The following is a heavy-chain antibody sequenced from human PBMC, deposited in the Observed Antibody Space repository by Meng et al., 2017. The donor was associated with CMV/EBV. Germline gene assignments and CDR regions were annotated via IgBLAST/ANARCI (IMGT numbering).Heavy chain of an antibody. CDR3: ARGGIAAAGLH. J-gene: IGHJ4*02. CDR1: GGSISSSSYY. D-gene: IGHD6-13*01. Sequence: QLQLQESGPGLVKPSETLSLTCTVSGGSISSSSYYWGWIRQPPGKGPEWIGSIYYSGSTYYNPSLKSRVTISVDTSKNQFSLKLSSVTAADTAVYYCARGGIAAAGLHWGQGTLVTVSS. CDR2: IYYSGST. V-gene: IGHV4-39*07.